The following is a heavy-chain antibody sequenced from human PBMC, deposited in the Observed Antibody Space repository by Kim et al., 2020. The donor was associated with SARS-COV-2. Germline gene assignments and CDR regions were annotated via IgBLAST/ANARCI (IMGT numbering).Heavy chain of an antibody. D-gene: IGHD6-19*01. Sequence: GGSLRLSCAASGFTFDDYAMHWVRQAPGKGLEWVSGISWNSGSIGYADSVKGRFTISRDNAKNSLYLQMNSLRAEDTALYYCAKEPGPSWGGQWLVDGYFDYWGQGTLVTVSS. V-gene: IGHV3-9*01. CDR2: ISWNSGSI. CDR1: GFTFDDYA. J-gene: IGHJ4*02. CDR3: AKEPGPSWGGQWLVDGYFDY.